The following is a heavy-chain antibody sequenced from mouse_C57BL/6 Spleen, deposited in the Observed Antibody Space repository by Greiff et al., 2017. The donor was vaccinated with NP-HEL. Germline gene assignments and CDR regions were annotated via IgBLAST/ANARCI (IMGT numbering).Heavy chain of an antibody. CDR1: GYAFSSSW. D-gene: IGHD2-10*02. CDR3: ARSGYGNFAY. Sequence: QVQLQQSGPELVKPGASVKISCKASGYAFSSSWMNWVKQRPGKGLEWIGRIYPGDGDTNYNGKFKGKATLTADKSSSTAYMQLSSLTSEDSAVYFCARSGYGNFAYWGQGTLVTVSA. V-gene: IGHV1-82*01. J-gene: IGHJ3*01. CDR2: IYPGDGDT.